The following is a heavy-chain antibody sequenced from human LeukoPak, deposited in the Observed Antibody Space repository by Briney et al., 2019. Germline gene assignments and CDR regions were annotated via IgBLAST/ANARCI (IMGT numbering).Heavy chain of an antibody. CDR3: ARDYYAGYKSGWYQINY. D-gene: IGHD6-19*01. CDR2: ISNDGSNT. Sequence: GRSLRLSCAVSGFTLSGYAMHWVRQAPGKGLEWVAVISNDGSNTNYADSVKGRFTISRDKSKNTPYLQMNSLRAEDTAVYYCARDYYAGYKSGWYQINYWGQGTLVTVSS. V-gene: IGHV3-30*04. J-gene: IGHJ4*02. CDR1: GFTLSGYA.